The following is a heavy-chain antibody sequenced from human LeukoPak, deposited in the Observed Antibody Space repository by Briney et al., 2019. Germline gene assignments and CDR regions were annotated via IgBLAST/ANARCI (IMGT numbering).Heavy chain of an antibody. CDR3: AREFPYCSGGSCYSRSYWYFDL. CDR1: GFTFSSYS. CDR2: ISSGSSTI. Sequence: GRSLRLSCAASGFTFSSYSMNWVRQPPGKGLEWVSYISSGSSTIYYADSVKGRFTISRDNAKNSLYLQMNSLRDEDTAVYYCAREFPYCSGGSCYSRSYWYFDLWGRGTLVTVSS. D-gene: IGHD2-15*01. V-gene: IGHV3-48*02. J-gene: IGHJ2*01.